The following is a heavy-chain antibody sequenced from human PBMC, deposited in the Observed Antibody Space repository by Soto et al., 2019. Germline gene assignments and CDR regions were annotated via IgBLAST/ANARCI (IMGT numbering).Heavy chain of an antibody. CDR1: GFTFSSYS. D-gene: IGHD1-1*01. V-gene: IGHV3-48*01. CDR2: ISSSSSTI. J-gene: IGHJ4*02. CDR3: ARDGVWNVDY. Sequence: EVQLVESGGGLVQPGGSLRLSCAASGFTFSSYSMNWVRQAPGKGLEWVSYISSSSSTIYYADSVKGRFTISGDNAKNSLYLQMNSLRAEDTAVYYCARDGVWNVDYWGQGTLVTVSS.